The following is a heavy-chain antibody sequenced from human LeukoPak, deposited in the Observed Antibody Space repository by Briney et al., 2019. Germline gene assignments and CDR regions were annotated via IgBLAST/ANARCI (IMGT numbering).Heavy chain of an antibody. V-gene: IGHV4-34*01. Sequence: SEPLSLTCAVYGGSFSGYYWSWIRQPPGKGLEWIGDIKNSGSTNYNPSLKSRFTISVDTSKNQFSLKLSSVTAADTAVYYCARGHCSSTSCLIDYWGQGTLVTVSS. CDR3: ARGHCSSTSCLIDY. J-gene: IGHJ4*02. CDR2: IKNSGST. CDR1: GGSFSGYY. D-gene: IGHD2-2*01.